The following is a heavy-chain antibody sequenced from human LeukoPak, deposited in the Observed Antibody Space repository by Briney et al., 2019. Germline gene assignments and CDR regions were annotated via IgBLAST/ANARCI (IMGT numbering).Heavy chain of an antibody. CDR3: ASGMTEFDY. V-gene: IGHV3-74*01. J-gene: IGHJ4*02. CDR1: GFTFSRYW. Sequence: GGSLRLSCAASGFTFSRYWMHWVRQAPGKGLVWVSRINSDGSSTSYADSVKGRFTISRDNAKKSLYLQMNSLRAEDTAVHYCASGMTEFDYWGQGTLVTVSS. CDR2: INSDGSST.